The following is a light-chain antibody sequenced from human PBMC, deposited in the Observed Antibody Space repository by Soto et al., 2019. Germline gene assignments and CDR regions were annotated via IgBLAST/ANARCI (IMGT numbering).Light chain of an antibody. CDR2: AAS. CDR1: QDIGND. Sequence: IQMTQSPSSLSASVRDRVTITCRASQDIGNDLGWYQQKPGKAPNLLIYAASSLRSGVPSRFSGSGSGTHCTLTIDSLQAEDSATYFCLQDYTYPWTFGQGTKVEI. V-gene: IGKV1-6*02. J-gene: IGKJ1*01. CDR3: LQDYTYPWT.